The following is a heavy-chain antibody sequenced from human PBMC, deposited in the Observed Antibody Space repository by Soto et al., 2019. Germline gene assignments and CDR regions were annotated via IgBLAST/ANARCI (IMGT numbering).Heavy chain of an antibody. CDR2: ISGSGGST. D-gene: IGHD1-26*01. J-gene: IGHJ4*02. Sequence: PGGSLRLSCAASGFTFSSYAMSWVRQAPGKGLEWVSAISGSGGSTYYADSVKGRFTISRDNSKNTLYLQMNSLRAEDTAVYYCAKDRSASGSYNGYFDYWGQGTLVTVSS. CDR1: GFTFSSYA. CDR3: AKDRSASGSYNGYFDY. V-gene: IGHV3-23*01.